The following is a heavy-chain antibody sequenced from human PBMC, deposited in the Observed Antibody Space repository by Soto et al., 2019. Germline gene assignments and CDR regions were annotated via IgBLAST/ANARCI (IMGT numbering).Heavy chain of an antibody. CDR2: IWYDGSNK. CDR3: ARDGYCSGGSCYSVPVFDY. CDR1: GFTFSSYG. Sequence: QVQLVESGGGVVQPGRSLRLSCAASGFTFSSYGMHWVRQAPGKGLEWGAVIWYDGSNKHYADSVKGRFTISRDNSKNTLYLQMNSLRAEDTAVYYCARDGYCSGGSCYSVPVFDYWGQGTLVTVSS. D-gene: IGHD2-15*01. V-gene: IGHV3-33*01. J-gene: IGHJ4*02.